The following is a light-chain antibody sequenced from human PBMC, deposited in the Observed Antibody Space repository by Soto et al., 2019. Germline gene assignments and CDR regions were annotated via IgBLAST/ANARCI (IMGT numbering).Light chain of an antibody. V-gene: IGKV3-20*01. J-gene: IGKJ4*02. Sequence: IVLIQSPATLSVSPGERATLSCRASQNISNYLIWYQQKPGQAPRLLIYGASTRASGTPDRFSGSGSGTDFTLTISRLEPEDFAVYYCQQYHYSPPTLTFGGGTKVDIK. CDR2: GAS. CDR1: QNISNY. CDR3: QQYHYSPPTLT.